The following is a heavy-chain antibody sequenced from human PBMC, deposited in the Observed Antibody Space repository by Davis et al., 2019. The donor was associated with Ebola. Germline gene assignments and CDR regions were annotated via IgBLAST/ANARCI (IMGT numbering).Heavy chain of an antibody. CDR1: GYTFTSYG. CDR2: MNPYSGNT. Sequence: ASVKVSCKASGYTFTSYGINWVRQARGQGLEWMGWMNPYSGNTGYVEKFKGRVTMTGNPSINTAYMDLSSLTTDDTAVYYCTRGYSPKCRTGDCVNDFWGQGTLVTVSS. D-gene: IGHD2-21*02. V-gene: IGHV1-8*02. J-gene: IGHJ4*02. CDR3: TRGYSPKCRTGDCVNDF.